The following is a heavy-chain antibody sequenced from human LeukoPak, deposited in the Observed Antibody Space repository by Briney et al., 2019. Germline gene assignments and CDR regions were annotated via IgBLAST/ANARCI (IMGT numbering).Heavy chain of an antibody. CDR1: GYTFTSYG. V-gene: IGHV1-18*01. J-gene: IGHJ3*02. CDR3: ARVMGGIQLWLGAHAFDI. Sequence: ASVKVSCKASGYTFTSYGISWVRQAPGQGLEWMGRISAYNGNTNYAQKLQGRVTMTTDTSTSTAYMELRSLRSDDTAVYYCARVMGGIQLWLGAHAFDIWGQGTMVTVSS. D-gene: IGHD5-18*01. CDR2: ISAYNGNT.